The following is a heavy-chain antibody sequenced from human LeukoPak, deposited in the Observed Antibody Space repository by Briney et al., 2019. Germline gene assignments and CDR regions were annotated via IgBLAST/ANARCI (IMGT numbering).Heavy chain of an antibody. Sequence: GGSLRLSCAASGFTFSTYWMSWVRQAPGKGLEWVANIKQDGSEKYYVDSVKGRFTISRDNAKNSLYLQMNSLRAEDTAVYYCARDPLVFEGNYYDSSGYFDYWGREPWSPSPQ. J-gene: IGHJ4*02. CDR1: GFTFSTYW. CDR3: ARDPLVFEGNYYDSSGYFDY. V-gene: IGHV3-7*01. D-gene: IGHD3-22*01. CDR2: IKQDGSEK.